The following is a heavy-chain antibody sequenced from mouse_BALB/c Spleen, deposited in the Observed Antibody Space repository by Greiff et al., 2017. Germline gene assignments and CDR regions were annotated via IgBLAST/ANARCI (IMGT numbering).Heavy chain of an antibody. CDR2: INPSTGYT. CDR3: ARCWITTAGRYFDY. Sequence: QVQLKQSGAELAKPGASVKMSCKASGYTFTSYWMHWVKQRPGQGLEWIGYINPSTGYTEYNQKFKDKATLTADKSSSTAYMQLSSLTSEDSAVYYCARCWITTAGRYFDYGGQGTTLTVSS. CDR1: GYTFTSYW. V-gene: IGHV1-7*01. D-gene: IGHD1-2*01. J-gene: IGHJ2*01.